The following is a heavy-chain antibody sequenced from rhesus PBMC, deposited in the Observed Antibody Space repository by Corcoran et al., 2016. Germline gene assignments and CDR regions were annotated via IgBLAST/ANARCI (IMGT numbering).Heavy chain of an antibody. CDR2: IYGGRGRT. V-gene: IGHV4-160*01. J-gene: IGHJ4*01. CDR1: GGSFSSYW. D-gene: IGHD3-16*01. Sequence: QVQLQESGPGLVKPSETLSLTCAVSGGSFSSYWWGWIRQPPGKGREWFGSIYGGRGRTEYTPSLKSRATISRDTSKNQFSLKLSSVTAADTAVYYCASPYSGSYYNLKVFDYWGQGVLVTVSS. CDR3: ASPYSGSYYNLKVFDY.